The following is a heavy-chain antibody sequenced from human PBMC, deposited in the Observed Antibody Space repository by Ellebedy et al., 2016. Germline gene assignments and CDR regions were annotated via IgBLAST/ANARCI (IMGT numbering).Heavy chain of an antibody. CDR1: GGSISSGGYY. CDR2: IYYSGST. D-gene: IGHD6-13*01. V-gene: IGHV4-31*03. CDR3: ARGDDDIAAAGTRFDP. J-gene: IGHJ5*02. Sequence: SETLSLTXTVSGGSISSGGYYWSWIRQHPGKGPEWIGYIYYSGSTYYNPSLKSRVTISVDTSKNQFSLKLSSVTAADTAVYYCARGDDDIAAAGTRFDPWGQGTLVTVSS.